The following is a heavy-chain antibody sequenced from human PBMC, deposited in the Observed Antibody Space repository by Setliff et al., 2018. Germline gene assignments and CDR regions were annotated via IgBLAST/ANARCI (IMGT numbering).Heavy chain of an antibody. Sequence: PGGSLRLSCAASGFTVSSNYVSWVRQAPGRGLEWVSYISGSGTTIYYADSVKGRFTISRDNAKNSLYLQMNSLRADDTAVYYCARGPRITIFGVVSLSLYGMDVWGQGTTVTVSS. CDR1: GFTVSSNY. D-gene: IGHD3-3*01. V-gene: IGHV3-11*01. CDR3: ARGPRITIFGVVSLSLYGMDV. CDR2: ISGSGTTI. J-gene: IGHJ6*02.